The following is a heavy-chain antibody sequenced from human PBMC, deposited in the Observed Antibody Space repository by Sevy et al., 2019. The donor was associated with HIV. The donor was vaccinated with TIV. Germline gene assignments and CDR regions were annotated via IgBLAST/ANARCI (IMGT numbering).Heavy chain of an antibody. CDR3: VRARRGYDSTAYFYDY. J-gene: IGHJ4*01. Sequence: ASVKVSCKASGYTFTNYYMHWVRQAPGQWLEWMGIINLSGGSTTCAQKFQNRVTMTRDTSTRTVYMELSSLRSEDTAVYYCVRARRGYDSTAYFYDYWGQGTLVTVSS. CDR1: GYTFTNYY. D-gene: IGHD3-22*01. CDR2: INLSGGST. V-gene: IGHV1-46*01.